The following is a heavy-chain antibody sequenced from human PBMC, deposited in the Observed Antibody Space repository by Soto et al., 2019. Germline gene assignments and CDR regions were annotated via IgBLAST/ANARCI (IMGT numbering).Heavy chain of an antibody. CDR3: ARESEYRSGWYVPYYFDY. Sequence: EVQLVESGGGLVQPGGSLRLSYAVSGFIFSDYYMDWVRQAPGKGLEWVGRTKNKANSYSTEYAASVKGRFTISRDDSKNSLYLQMNSLKTEDTAVYYCARESEYRSGWYVPYYFDYWGQGTLVTVSS. CDR1: GFIFSDYY. V-gene: IGHV3-72*01. CDR2: TKNKANSYST. D-gene: IGHD6-19*01. J-gene: IGHJ4*02.